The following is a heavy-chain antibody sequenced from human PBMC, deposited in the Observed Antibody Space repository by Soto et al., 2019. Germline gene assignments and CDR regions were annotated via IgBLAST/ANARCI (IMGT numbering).Heavy chain of an antibody. Sequence: QAQLVQSGAEVRKPGASVNVSCRTSGYTFMNYGVSWVRQAPGQGLVWMGWINTYNGQTNVAQNFQGRVTLSSDASARTVYMELMSLRSDDTAMYFCARDVIWSATLIWGVVARSFDIWGQGTPVTVSS. V-gene: IGHV1-18*01. CDR1: GYTFMNYG. CDR3: ARDVIWSATLIWGVVARSFDI. J-gene: IGHJ3*02. CDR2: INTYNGQT. D-gene: IGHD3-3*01.